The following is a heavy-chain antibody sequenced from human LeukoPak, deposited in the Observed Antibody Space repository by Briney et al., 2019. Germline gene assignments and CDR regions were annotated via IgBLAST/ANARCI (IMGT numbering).Heavy chain of an antibody. J-gene: IGHJ4*02. V-gene: IGHV4-34*01. D-gene: IGHD5-24*01. CDR1: GGSFSGYY. CDR2: INHSGST. CDR3: ARRRGYNKGAPDY. Sequence: WETLSLTCAVYGGSFSGYYWSWIRQPPGKGLEWIGEINHSGSTNYNPSLKSRVTISVDTSKNQFSLKLSSVTAADTAVYYCARRRGYNKGAPDYWGQGTLVTVSS.